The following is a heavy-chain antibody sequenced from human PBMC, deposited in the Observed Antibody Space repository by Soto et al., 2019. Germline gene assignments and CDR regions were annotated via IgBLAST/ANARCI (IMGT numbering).Heavy chain of an antibody. J-gene: IGHJ4*02. CDR3: AHRIPDSGYDTLFDY. Sequence: QITLKESGPTLVKPTQTLTLTCTFSGFSLSTSGVGVGWIRQPPGKALEWLALIYWDDDKRYSPSLKSRLTTXXDXSXXQVVPTTTNMDPVHTATYYCAHRIPDSGYDTLFDYWGQGTLVTVSS. CDR2: IYWDDDK. V-gene: IGHV2-5*02. CDR1: GFSLSTSGVG. D-gene: IGHD5-12*01.